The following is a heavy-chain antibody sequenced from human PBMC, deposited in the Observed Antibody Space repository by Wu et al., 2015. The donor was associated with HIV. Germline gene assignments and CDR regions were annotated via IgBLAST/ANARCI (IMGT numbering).Heavy chain of an antibody. CDR2: MNPNSGNT. CDR1: GYTFTSYD. V-gene: IGHV1-8*01. J-gene: IGHJ5*02. Sequence: QVQLVQSGAEVKKPGASVKVSCKASGYTFTSYDINWVRQATGQGLEWMGWMNPNSGNTGYAQKFQGRVTMTRNNLHKKHSLXGGLSSLKDLRTRPPVYYCAKEPPVLNFYDISGGNWLRPLGPGNPLVTVSS. CDR3: AKEPPVLNFYDISGGNWLRP. D-gene: IGHD3-22*01.